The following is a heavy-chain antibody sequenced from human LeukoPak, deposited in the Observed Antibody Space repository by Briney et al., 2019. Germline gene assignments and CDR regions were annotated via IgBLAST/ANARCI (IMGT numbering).Heavy chain of an antibody. D-gene: IGHD6-19*01. V-gene: IGHV3-21*01. CDR3: AREEWSGWYRVDY. J-gene: IGHJ4*02. CDR1: GFTFSSYT. Sequence: GGSLRLSCAASGFTFSSYTMNWVRQAPGKGREWVSSISSSSSYIYYADSVKGRFTISRDNAKNSLYLQMNSLRAEDTAVYYCAREEWSGWYRVDYWGQGTLVTVSS. CDR2: ISSSSSYI.